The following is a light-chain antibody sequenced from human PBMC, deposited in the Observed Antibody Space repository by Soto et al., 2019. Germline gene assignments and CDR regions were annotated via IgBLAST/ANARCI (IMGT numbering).Light chain of an antibody. Sequence: DIVMTQSPATLSVAPGEKVTFSCMASQGVSRKLAWYQHKPGQAPGLLISGASTGATGIPARFSGSGSGTEFTLTISSLQSEDCAIYYCQQYHTWPITFGGGTKVDIK. CDR1: QGVSRK. CDR3: QQYHTWPIT. V-gene: IGKV3-15*01. CDR2: GAS. J-gene: IGKJ4*01.